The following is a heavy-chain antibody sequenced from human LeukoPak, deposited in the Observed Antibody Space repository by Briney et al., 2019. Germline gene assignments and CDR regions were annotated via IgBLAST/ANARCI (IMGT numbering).Heavy chain of an antibody. D-gene: IGHD2-15*01. CDR3: ARGVKVGGVVVVAATTKYNWFDP. Sequence: SETLSLTCTVSGGSISSGGYYWSWIRQHPGKGLEWIGYIYYSGSTYYNPSLKSRVTISVDTSKNQFSLKLSSVTAADTAVYYCARGVKVGGVVVVAATTKYNWFDPWGQGTLVTVSS. J-gene: IGHJ5*02. V-gene: IGHV4-31*03. CDR1: GGSISSGGYY. CDR2: IYYSGST.